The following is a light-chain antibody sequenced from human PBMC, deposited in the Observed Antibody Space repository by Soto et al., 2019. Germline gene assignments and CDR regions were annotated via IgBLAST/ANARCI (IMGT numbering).Light chain of an antibody. Sequence: QSALAQPASVSGSPGQSITISCTGTSSDIGAYNYVSWYQQHPGKAPKLLIYEVSHRPSGVSNRFSGSKSGTRASLTISGLQAEDEADYYCSSYSGTTLYVFGSGTKVTVL. CDR1: SSDIGAYNY. CDR2: EVS. V-gene: IGLV2-14*01. J-gene: IGLJ1*01. CDR3: SSYSGTTLYV.